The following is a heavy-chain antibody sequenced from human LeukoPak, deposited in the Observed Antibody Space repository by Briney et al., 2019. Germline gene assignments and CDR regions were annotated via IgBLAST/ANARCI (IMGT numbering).Heavy chain of an antibody. J-gene: IGHJ4*02. CDR2: IYTSGST. V-gene: IGHV4-61*02. CDR1: GGSISSGSYY. CDR3: ARLPYCSSTSCFYYFDY. D-gene: IGHD2-2*01. Sequence: SETLSLTCTVSGGSISSGSYYWSWIRQPAGKGLEWIGRIYTSGSTNYNPSLKSRVTISVDTSKNQFSPKLSSVTAADTAVYYCARLPYCSSTSCFYYFDYWGQGTLVTVSS.